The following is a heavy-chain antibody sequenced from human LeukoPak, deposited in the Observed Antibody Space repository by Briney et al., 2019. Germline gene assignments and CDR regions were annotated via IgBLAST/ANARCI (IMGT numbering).Heavy chain of an antibody. CDR2: ISSSSSYI. Sequence: GGSLRLSCAASGFTFSSYSMNWVRQAPGKGLEWVSSISSSSSYIYYADSVKGRFTISRDNAKNSLYLQMNSLRAEDTAVYYCARDLDILTKGEFDYWGQGTLVTVSS. CDR1: GFTFSSYS. J-gene: IGHJ4*02. V-gene: IGHV3-21*01. CDR3: ARDLDILTKGEFDY. D-gene: IGHD3-9*01.